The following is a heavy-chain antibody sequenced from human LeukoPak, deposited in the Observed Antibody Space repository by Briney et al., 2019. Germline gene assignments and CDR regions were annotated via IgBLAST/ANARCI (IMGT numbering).Heavy chain of an antibody. CDR1: GFTFSDYY. Sequence: GGSLRLSCAASGFTFSDYYMSWIRQAPGKGLEWVSYISRSGSTIYYADSVKGRFTISRDNAKNSLYLQIDSLRAEDSAVYYCSKAGSPATSYYYSSSQYTTGLYYYYGMDVWGQGTTVTVSS. V-gene: IGHV3-11*04. J-gene: IGHJ6*02. CDR3: SKAGSPATSYYYSSSQYTTGLYYYYGMDV. CDR2: ISRSGSTI. D-gene: IGHD3-22*01.